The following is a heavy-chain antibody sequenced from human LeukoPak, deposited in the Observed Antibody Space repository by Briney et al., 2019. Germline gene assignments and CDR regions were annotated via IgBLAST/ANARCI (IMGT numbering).Heavy chain of an antibody. CDR3: AGIPVFGVVLHQEPV. CDR1: GYTFTSYA. V-gene: IGHV1-69*10. J-gene: IGHJ6*04. Sequence: ASVKVSCKASGYTFTSYALNWVRQAPGQGLEWMGVFIPVLGTANSTQNFQDRVTITADISTNTVYMELSSLRSEDTAVYFCAGIPVFGVVLHQEPVWGKGTTVTVSS. CDR2: FIPVLGTA. D-gene: IGHD3-3*01.